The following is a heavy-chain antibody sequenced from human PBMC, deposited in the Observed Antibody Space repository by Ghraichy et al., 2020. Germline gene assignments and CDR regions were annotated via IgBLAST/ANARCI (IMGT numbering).Heavy chain of an antibody. D-gene: IGHD1-26*01. Sequence: GGSLRLSCAASGFTFNNYAMNWVRQAPGKGLEWLSVISGSGDSSYYTDSVKGRFTISRDNSKNTLYLQMNSLRAEDTAVYFCAKGGGSAAYYRPGDCWGQGTLVTVSS. J-gene: IGHJ4*02. CDR2: ISGSGDSS. CDR3: AKGGGSAAYYRPGDC. CDR1: GFTFNNYA. V-gene: IGHV3-23*01.